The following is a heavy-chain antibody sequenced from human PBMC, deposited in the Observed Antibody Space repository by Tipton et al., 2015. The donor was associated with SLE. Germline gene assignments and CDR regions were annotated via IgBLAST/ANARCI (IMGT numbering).Heavy chain of an antibody. CDR3: ARHIFVGYDAFDI. Sequence: TLSLTCTVSGGSMSSYCWSWIRQSPRKGLEWIGYIYDRGTTNYNPSLMNRVTISLDTSESQFSLKLTSVTAADTAVYYCARHIFVGYDAFDIWGQGTMVTASS. V-gene: IGHV4-59*01. CDR2: IYDRGTT. D-gene: IGHD2-21*01. CDR1: GGSMSSYC. J-gene: IGHJ3*02.